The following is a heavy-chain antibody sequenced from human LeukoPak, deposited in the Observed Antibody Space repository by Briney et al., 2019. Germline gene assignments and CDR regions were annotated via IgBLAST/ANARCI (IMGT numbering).Heavy chain of an antibody. CDR1: GFTFSSNA. V-gene: IGHV3-23*01. D-gene: IGHD6-19*01. J-gene: IGHJ5*02. CDR2: ITGSGGTT. CDR3: AKDWYNSGYSTIDRFDP. Sequence: PGGSLRLSCAASGFTFSSNAMSWVRQAPGKGLEWVSGITGSGGTTYYADSVKGRLTISRDNSKNTLYLQMNSLRAEDTALYYCAKDWYNSGYSTIDRFDPWGQGTLVTVSS.